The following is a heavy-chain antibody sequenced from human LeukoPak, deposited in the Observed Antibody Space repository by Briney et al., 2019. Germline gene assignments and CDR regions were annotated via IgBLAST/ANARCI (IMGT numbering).Heavy chain of an antibody. V-gene: IGHV4-39*07. CDR3: ARIINTGIYGRGWFDR. Sequence: SETLSLICTVSGGSISSSSYYWGWIRQPPGKGLEWSGSIYYSGSTYYSPSLQGRVTISIDTSKNQFSLQLNSVTAADTAVYSCARIINTGIYGRGWFDRWGQGTLVTVSS. CDR1: GGSISSSSYY. J-gene: IGHJ5*02. CDR2: IYYSGST. D-gene: IGHD1-26*01.